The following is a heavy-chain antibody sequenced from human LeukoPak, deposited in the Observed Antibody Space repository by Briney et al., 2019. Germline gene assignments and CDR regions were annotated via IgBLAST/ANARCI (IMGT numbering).Heavy chain of an antibody. CDR1: GFTFSSYD. CDR2: VGTAGDP. V-gene: IGHV3-13*05. Sequence: PGGSLRLSCAASGFTFSSYDMHWVRQATGKGLEWVSAVGTAGDPYYPGSVKGRFSISRENAKNSLYLQMNSLRAGDTAVYYCARGANYCSGDSCCQIFDYWGPGTLVTVSS. D-gene: IGHD2-15*01. J-gene: IGHJ4*02. CDR3: ARGANYCSGDSCCQIFDY.